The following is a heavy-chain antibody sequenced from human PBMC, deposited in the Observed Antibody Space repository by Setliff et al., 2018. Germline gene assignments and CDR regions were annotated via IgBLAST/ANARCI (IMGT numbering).Heavy chain of an antibody. CDR3: SRLVRFCTASTCQGASASEH. CDR1: GYTFTNYG. V-gene: IGHV1-18*01. J-gene: IGHJ4*02. CDR2: IFPKTGNT. D-gene: IGHD2-8*02. Sequence: ASVKVSCKASGYTFTNYGITWVRLAPGQGLEWMGWIFPKTGNTNYAHKLQGRVTMSTDTSTGTAYMDLRSLRSDDTAVYYCSRLVRFCTASTCQGASASEHWGQGTLVTVSS.